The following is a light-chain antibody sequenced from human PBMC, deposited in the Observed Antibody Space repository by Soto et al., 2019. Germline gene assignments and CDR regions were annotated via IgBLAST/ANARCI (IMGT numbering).Light chain of an antibody. CDR3: SSYTGSSKF. CDR1: SSDVGGYNY. Sequence: QSVLTQPASVSGSPGQSITISCTGTSSDVGGYNYVSWYQQHPGKAPKLMIYDVSNRPSGVSNRFSGSKSGNTASLTISGLQAEDEADYYCSSYTGSSKFFGTGTKVTVL. CDR2: DVS. V-gene: IGLV2-14*01. J-gene: IGLJ1*01.